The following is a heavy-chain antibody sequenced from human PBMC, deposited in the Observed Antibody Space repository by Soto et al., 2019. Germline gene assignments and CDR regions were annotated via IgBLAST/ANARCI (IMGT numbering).Heavy chain of an antibody. CDR3: GRYCTNTKCRGGYYLDL. D-gene: IGHD2-8*01. CDR1: GDSFTNYA. CDR2: IILALGTP. J-gene: IGHJ5*02. V-gene: IGHV1-69*19. Sequence: QVLLVQSGAEMKQPGSSVSVSCKASGDSFTNYAFTWVRQAPGQGPEWLGGIILALGTPHYSQRFQGRLTITADESSRTVDMELGSLRLDDTAVYYCGRYCTNTKCRGGYYLDLWGQGTLLTVSA.